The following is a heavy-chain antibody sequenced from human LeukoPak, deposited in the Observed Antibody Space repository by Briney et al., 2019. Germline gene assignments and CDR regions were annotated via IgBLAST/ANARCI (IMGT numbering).Heavy chain of an antibody. CDR2: IYYSGST. Sequence: SETLSLTCTVSGGSISGYYWSWIRQPPGKGLEWIGYIYYSGSTNYNPSLKSRVTISVDTSKNQFSLKLLSVTAADTAVYYCARTIEGYNWFDPWGQGTLVTVSS. CDR1: GGSISGYY. CDR3: ARTIEGYNWFDP. V-gene: IGHV4-59*01. J-gene: IGHJ5*02.